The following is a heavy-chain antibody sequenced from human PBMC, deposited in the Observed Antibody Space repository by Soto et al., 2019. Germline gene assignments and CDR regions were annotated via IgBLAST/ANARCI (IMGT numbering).Heavy chain of an antibody. CDR2: ISYNGDST. V-gene: IGHV3-23*01. J-gene: IGHJ5*02. D-gene: IGHD2-2*02. CDR1: GFTFNNYA. CDR3: ATGYCSSTSCYTEHYNWFDP. Sequence: PGGSLRLSCAASGFTFNNYAMSWVRQAPGKGREWVSAISYNGDSTYYADSVKGRFTISRDNSKNTLYLQMNSLRAEDTAVYYCATGYCSSTSCYTEHYNWFDPWGQGTLVTVSS.